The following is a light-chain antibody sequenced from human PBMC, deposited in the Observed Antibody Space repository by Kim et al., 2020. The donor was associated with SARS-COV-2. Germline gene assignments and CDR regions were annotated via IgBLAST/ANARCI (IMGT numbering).Light chain of an antibody. Sequence: PPSFSVSPGPTARIPCSGDALPKQYAYWYQQKPGQAPVLVIYKDSERPSGIPERFSGSSSGTTVTLTISGVQAEDEADYYCQSADSSGTWVFGGGTQLTVL. J-gene: IGLJ3*02. CDR2: KDS. CDR3: QSADSSGTWV. CDR1: ALPKQY. V-gene: IGLV3-25*03.